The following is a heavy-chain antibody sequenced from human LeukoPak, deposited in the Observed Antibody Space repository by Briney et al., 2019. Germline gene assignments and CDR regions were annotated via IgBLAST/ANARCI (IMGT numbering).Heavy chain of an antibody. D-gene: IGHD6-19*01. J-gene: IGHJ6*02. Sequence: SETLSLTCTVSGGSISSSSYYWGWIRQPPGKGLEWIGCIYYSGSTYYNPSFKSRVTISVDTSKNQFTLKLSSVTAADTAVYYCARDPIGVAVAGRGHYYGMDVWGQGTTVTVSS. V-gene: IGHV4-39*02. CDR1: GGSISSSSYY. CDR3: ARDPIGVAVAGRGHYYGMDV. CDR2: IYYSGST.